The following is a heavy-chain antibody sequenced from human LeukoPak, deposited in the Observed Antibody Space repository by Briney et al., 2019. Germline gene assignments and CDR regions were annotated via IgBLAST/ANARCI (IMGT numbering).Heavy chain of an antibody. CDR1: GFTFSTYG. D-gene: IGHD3-3*01. V-gene: IGHV3-30*02. Sequence: PGGSLRLSCAASGFTFSTYGIHWLGQAPGKGLEWVALIRYDGSNTYYADSVRGRFTVSRDNSKSTLYLQMNSLRLEDTAVYYCAKGQPDSDFWSGSSGYMDVWGKGTTVTVFS. CDR2: IRYDGSNT. CDR3: AKGQPDSDFWSGSSGYMDV. J-gene: IGHJ6*03.